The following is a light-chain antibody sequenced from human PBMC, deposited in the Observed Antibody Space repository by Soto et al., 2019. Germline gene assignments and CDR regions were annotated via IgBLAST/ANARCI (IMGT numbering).Light chain of an antibody. CDR2: GVS. J-gene: IGKJ2*01. CDR1: QSVGTN. CDR3: QQYNNWPPNT. Sequence: EKIMTQSPATLSVSPGERATLSCRASQSVGTNLAWYQQKPGQAPRLLLYGVSTRATGIPARFSGSGSGTQFTLAISSLQSEDFAVYYCQQYNNWPPNTFGQGTKLEIK. V-gene: IGKV3-15*01.